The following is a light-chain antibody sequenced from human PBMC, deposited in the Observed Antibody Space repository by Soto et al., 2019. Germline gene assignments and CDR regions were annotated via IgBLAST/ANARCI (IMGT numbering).Light chain of an antibody. CDR2: KIS. CDR1: QTLLNTHENTS. Sequence: DIVMTQTPLSSPVTLGQPASISCTSSQTLLNTHENTSFIWVQQRPAQLPRLLIYKISNRFSGVPDRFSGSGAGKDFTLQISRVEAEDVGVYYCMQGTQSLTFGQGTRLEIK. J-gene: IGKJ5*01. CDR3: MQGTQSLT. V-gene: IGKV2-24*01.